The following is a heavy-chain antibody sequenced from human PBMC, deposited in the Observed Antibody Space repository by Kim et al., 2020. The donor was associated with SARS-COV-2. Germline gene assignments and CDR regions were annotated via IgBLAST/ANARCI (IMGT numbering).Heavy chain of an antibody. Sequence: GGSLRLSCLTSGFIFADYGVVWVRQAPGKGLEWVGLIRSSTYGWTTYYDASVKGRFAISRDDSRSIAYLQMNSLKSEDTAVYYCARATMTNEWPVFDYWGQGTLVTVSS. CDR2: IRSSTYGWTT. J-gene: IGHJ4*02. D-gene: IGHD4-17*01. CDR3: ARATMTNEWPVFDY. V-gene: IGHV3-49*04. CDR1: GFIFADYG.